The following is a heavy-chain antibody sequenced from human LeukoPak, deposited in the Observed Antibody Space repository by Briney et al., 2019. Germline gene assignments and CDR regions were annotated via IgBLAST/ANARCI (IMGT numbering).Heavy chain of an antibody. D-gene: IGHD3-22*01. J-gene: IGHJ4*02. CDR2: MNPNSGNT. V-gene: IGHV1-8*01. CDR3: ARACDSSGYYLGY. CDR1: GYTFTSYD. Sequence: WASVKVSCKASGYTFTSYDINWVRQATGQGLEWMGWMNPNSGNTGYAQKFQGRVTMTRNTSISTAYMELSSLRSEYTAVYYCARACDSSGYYLGYWGQGTLVTVSS.